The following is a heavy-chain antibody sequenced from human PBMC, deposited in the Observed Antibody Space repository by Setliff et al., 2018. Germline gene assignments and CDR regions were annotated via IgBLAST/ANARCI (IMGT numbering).Heavy chain of an antibody. Sequence: GESLRLSCAASGFTFTNYAMNWVRQAPGKGLEWVSTISGDGDSTYYADSVMGRFTISRDNSKNSLYLQLNSLRVEDTAVYYCAKDGMGPTYTYFFDFWGQGSQVTVSS. CDR1: GFTFTNYA. CDR3: AKDGMGPTYTYFFDF. J-gene: IGHJ4*02. D-gene: IGHD1-26*01. V-gene: IGHV3-23*01. CDR2: ISGDGDST.